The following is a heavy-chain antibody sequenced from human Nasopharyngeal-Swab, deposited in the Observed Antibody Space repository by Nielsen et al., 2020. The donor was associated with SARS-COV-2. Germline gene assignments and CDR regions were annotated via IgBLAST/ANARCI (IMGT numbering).Heavy chain of an antibody. Sequence: SVKVSCKASGGTFSSYAISWVRQAPGQGLEWMGRIIPILGIANYAQKFQGRVTITADKSTSTAYMELSGLRSEDTAVYYCARDIPVGGVRGVRRSPSTDYFDYWGQGTLVTVSS. V-gene: IGHV1-69*04. CDR1: GGTFSSYA. CDR2: IIPILGIA. D-gene: IGHD3-10*01. J-gene: IGHJ4*02. CDR3: ARDIPVGGVRGVRRSPSTDYFDY.